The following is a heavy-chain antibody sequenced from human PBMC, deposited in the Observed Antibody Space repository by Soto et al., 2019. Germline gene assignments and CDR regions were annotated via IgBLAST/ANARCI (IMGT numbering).Heavy chain of an antibody. CDR1: GVTFSSDW. J-gene: IGHJ4*02. CDR2: IKEDGSEK. V-gene: IGHV3-7*04. CDR3: ARGPF. Sequence: GGSLRLSCAASGVTFSSDWMSWVRQAPGKGPEWVANIKEDGSEKDYVDSVKGRFTISRDNAKNSLYLQMNSLRVDDTAVYYYARGPFWGPGTLVTVSS.